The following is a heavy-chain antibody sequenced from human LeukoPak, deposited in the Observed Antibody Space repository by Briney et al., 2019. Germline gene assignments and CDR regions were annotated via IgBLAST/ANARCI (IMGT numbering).Heavy chain of an antibody. V-gene: IGHV4-59*01. CDR1: GGCISSYY. CDR2: IYYSGST. D-gene: IGHD3-16*01. Sequence: KPSETLSLTCTVSGGCISSYYWSWIRQPPGKGLEWIGYIYYSGSTNYNPSLKSRVTISVDTSKNQFSLKLSSVTAADTAVYYCARGGGVFDYWGQGTLVTVSS. CDR3: ARGGGVFDY. J-gene: IGHJ4*02.